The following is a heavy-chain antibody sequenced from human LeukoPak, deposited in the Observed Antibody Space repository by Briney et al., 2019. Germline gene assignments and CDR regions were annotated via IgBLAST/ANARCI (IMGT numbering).Heavy chain of an antibody. V-gene: IGHV3-30*04. D-gene: IGHD2-2*01. CDR2: ISYDGSNK. Sequence: GGSLRLSCAASGFTFSSYAMHWVRQAPGKGLEWVAVISYDGSNKYYADSVKGRFTISRDNSKNTLYLQMNSLRAEDTAVYYCARINSRGGTSWIWFDPWGQGTLVTVSS. CDR1: GFTFSSYA. CDR3: ARINSRGGTSWIWFDP. J-gene: IGHJ5*02.